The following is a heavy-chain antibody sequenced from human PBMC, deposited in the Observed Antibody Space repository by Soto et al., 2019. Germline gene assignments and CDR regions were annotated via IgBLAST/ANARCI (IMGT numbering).Heavy chain of an antibody. D-gene: IGHD6-19*01. CDR2: ISDSGSSM. CDR3: ARDQEVHDSRGHKIRAMDV. Sequence: HPGGSLRLSCAASGFPFSSYEMNWVRQAPGKGLEWISYISDSGSSMYYADSVKGRFAISRDNAKNSLYLQMNSLRAEDTAVYYCARDQEVHDSRGHKIRAMDVWGQGTTVTVSS. J-gene: IGHJ6*02. V-gene: IGHV3-48*03. CDR1: GFPFSSYE.